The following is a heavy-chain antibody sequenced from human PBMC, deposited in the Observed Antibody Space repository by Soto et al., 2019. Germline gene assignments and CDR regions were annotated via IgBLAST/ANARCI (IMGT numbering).Heavy chain of an antibody. V-gene: IGHV1-18*01. J-gene: IGHJ3*02. Sequence: QVQLVQSGAEVKKPGASVKVSCKASGYTFSNYGLSWVRQAPGQGLEWMGRISAYNGNTIYAQKFQGRVTMTTDTSTSTAYMDLRSLKSDDTAVFYCARKYLGAFDIWGQGTLVTVS. D-gene: IGHD2-2*01. CDR1: GYTFSNYG. CDR2: ISAYNGNT. CDR3: ARKYLGAFDI.